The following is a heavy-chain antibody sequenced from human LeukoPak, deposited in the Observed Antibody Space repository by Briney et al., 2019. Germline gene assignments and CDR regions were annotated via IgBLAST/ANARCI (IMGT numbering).Heavy chain of an antibody. CDR2: ISFDGRIE. CDR1: GFIFTNYG. J-gene: IGHJ3*02. Sequence: GGSLRLSCAASGFIFTNYGMHWVRPAPGKGLEWVAIISFDGRIEYYVDSVKGRFTISRDKSKNTLYLQMNSLRPEDTAVYYCAKERASMGADAFDIWGQGAMVTVSS. V-gene: IGHV3-30*18. D-gene: IGHD1-26*01. CDR3: AKERASMGADAFDI.